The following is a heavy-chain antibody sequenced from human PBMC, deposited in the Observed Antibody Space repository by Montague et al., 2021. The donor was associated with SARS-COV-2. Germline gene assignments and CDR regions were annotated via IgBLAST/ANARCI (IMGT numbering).Heavy chain of an antibody. D-gene: IGHD3-3*01. CDR1: GFTFSSYA. CDR2: ISGSGGST. Sequence: SLRLSCAASGFTFSSYAMSWVRQAPGKGLEWVSAISGSGGSTYYADSVKGRFTISRDNSKNTLYLQMNSLRDEDTAVYYCAKDQFVYDFWSGYGTIDYWGQGTLVTVSS. J-gene: IGHJ4*02. CDR3: AKDQFVYDFWSGYGTIDY. V-gene: IGHV3-23*01.